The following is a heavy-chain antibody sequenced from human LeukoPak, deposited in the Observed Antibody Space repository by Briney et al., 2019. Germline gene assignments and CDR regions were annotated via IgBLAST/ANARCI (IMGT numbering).Heavy chain of an antibody. CDR1: GFAFSGYG. V-gene: IGHV3-30*18. J-gene: IGHJ6*02. CDR3: AKDNEYGDYYAMDV. D-gene: IGHD4-17*01. Sequence: TGGSLRLSCAASGFAFSGYGMHWVRQAPGKGLEWVAVISYDGTNKYYEDSVKGRFTISRDNSKNTLYLQMNSLRAEDTAVYHCAKDNEYGDYYAMDVWGQGTTVTVSS. CDR2: ISYDGTNK.